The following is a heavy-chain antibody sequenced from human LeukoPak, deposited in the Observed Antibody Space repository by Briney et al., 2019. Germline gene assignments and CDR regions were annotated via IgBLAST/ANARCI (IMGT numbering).Heavy chain of an antibody. CDR1: GGSISGYY. CDR3: ARVGGTNFYYYGLDV. D-gene: IGHD3-3*01. V-gene: IGHV4-59*01. Sequence: SETLSLTCAVSGGSISGYYWSWIRQPPGKGLEWISYIYDSGSTNYNPSLKSRVTISVDTSKNQFSLKLNSVTAADTAVYYCARVGGTNFYYYGLDVWGQGTTVTVSS. CDR2: IYDSGST. J-gene: IGHJ6*02.